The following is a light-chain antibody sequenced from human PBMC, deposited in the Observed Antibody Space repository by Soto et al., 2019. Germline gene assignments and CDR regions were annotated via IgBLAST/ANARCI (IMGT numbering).Light chain of an antibody. J-gene: IGLJ1*01. CDR3: CSYAGTRAV. Sequence: QSALTQPPSASGSPGQSVTISCTGSSSDVCGFDWVSWYQQHPGKVPKLMIYDVTKRPSGVPDRFSGSKSGNTASLNVSGLQAEDEADYYCCSYAGTRAVFGTGTKLTVL. CDR1: SSDVCGFDW. V-gene: IGLV2-8*01. CDR2: DVT.